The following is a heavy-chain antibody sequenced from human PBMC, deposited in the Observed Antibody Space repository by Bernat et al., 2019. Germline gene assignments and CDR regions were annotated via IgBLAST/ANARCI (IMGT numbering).Heavy chain of an antibody. J-gene: IGHJ4*02. CDR2: IYYSGST. CDR3: ARLDSSSGYYFDY. CDR1: GGPISSGGYY. V-gene: IGHV4-31*03. Sequence: QVQLQESGPGLVKPSQTLSLTCTVSGGPISSGGYYWSWIRQHPGKGLEWIGYIYYSGSTYYNPSLKSRVTISVDTSKNQFSLKLSSVTAADTAVYYCARLDSSSGYYFDYWGQGTLVTVSS. D-gene: IGHD3-22*01.